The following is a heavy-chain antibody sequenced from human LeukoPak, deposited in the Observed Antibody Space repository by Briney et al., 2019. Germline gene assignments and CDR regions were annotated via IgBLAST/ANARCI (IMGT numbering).Heavy chain of an antibody. D-gene: IGHD5-18*01. J-gene: IGHJ4*02. CDR3: ARVGYSYAATF. CDR2: MYHSGST. Sequence: SETLSLTCTVSGYSISSGYYWGWIRPSPGKGLEWIGNMYHSGSTYYNPSLKSRVTISVDTSKNQFSLKLSSVTAAGTAVYYCARVGYSYAATFWGQGTLVTVSS. CDR1: GYSISSGYY. V-gene: IGHV4-38-2*02.